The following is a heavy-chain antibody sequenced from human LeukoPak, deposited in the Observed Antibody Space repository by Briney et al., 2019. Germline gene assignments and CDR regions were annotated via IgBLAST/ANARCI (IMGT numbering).Heavy chain of an antibody. J-gene: IGHJ5*02. V-gene: IGHV4-34*01. CDR1: GYSISSGYY. D-gene: IGHD1-26*01. CDR3: ARGGVGPSTNWFDP. Sequence: SETLSLTCAVSGYSISSGYYWSWIRQPPGKELEWVGQISHRRSTNYNPSLKSRVTISLDTSKNHFSLSLSSVNAADTAVYYCARGGVGPSTNWFDPWGQGTLVTVSS. CDR2: ISHRRST.